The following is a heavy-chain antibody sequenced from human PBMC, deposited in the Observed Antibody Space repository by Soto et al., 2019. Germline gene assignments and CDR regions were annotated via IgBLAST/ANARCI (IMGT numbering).Heavy chain of an antibody. J-gene: IGHJ4*02. V-gene: IGHV3-23*01. CDR2: ISGSGGST. D-gene: IGHD6-19*01. CDR3: AKGGWLYY. CDR1: GFNYKNYV. Sequence: EVQVLESGGGLVQPGGSLRLSCAASGFNYKNYVMSWVRQAPGKGLEWVSAISGSGGSTYYADSVKGRFSISRDNSKNMLYLQVKSLRAEDTGVYYCAKGGWLYYWGQGTLISVSS.